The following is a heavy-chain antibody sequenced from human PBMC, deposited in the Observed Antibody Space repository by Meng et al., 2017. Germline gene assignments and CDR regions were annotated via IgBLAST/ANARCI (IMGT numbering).Heavy chain of an antibody. CDR3: ARTLRYFDWFLPYYFDY. J-gene: IGHJ4*02. CDR2: IKQDGSEK. CDR1: GGSFSGYY. Sequence: ETLSLTCAVYGGSFSGYYWSWIRQPPGKGLEWVANIKQDGSEKYYVDSVKGRFTISRDNAKNSLYLQMNSLRAEDTAVYYCARTLRYFDWFLPYYFDYWGQGTLVTVSS. V-gene: IGHV3-7*01. D-gene: IGHD3-9*01.